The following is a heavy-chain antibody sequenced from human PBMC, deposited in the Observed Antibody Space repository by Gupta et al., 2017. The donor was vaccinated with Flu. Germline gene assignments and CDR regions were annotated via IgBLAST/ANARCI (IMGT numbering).Heavy chain of an antibody. Sequence: EVQLVESGGGLVQPGRSLRLSCTASGLTFGDYAMSWFRQAPGKGLEWVGFIRSKAYGGTTEYAASVKGRFTISRDDSKSIAYLQMNSLKTEDTAVYYCTRSPPTVVTPFFDYGGQGTLVTVSS. CDR2: IRSKAYGGTT. J-gene: IGHJ4*02. V-gene: IGHV3-49*03. CDR3: TRSPPTVVTPFFDY. D-gene: IGHD4-17*01. CDR1: GLTFGDYA.